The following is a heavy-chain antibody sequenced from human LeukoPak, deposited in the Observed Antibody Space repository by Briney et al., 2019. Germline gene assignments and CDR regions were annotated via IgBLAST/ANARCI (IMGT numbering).Heavy chain of an antibody. Sequence: GGSLRLSCAASGFTFSSYAMSWVRQAPGKGLEWVSAISGSGGSTYYADSVKGRFTISRDNSKNTLYLQMNSLRAEDTAVYYCANSTVFERWLQDYWGQGTLVTVSS. CDR1: GFTFSSYA. D-gene: IGHD5-24*01. CDR3: ANSTVFERWLQDY. CDR2: ISGSGGST. V-gene: IGHV3-23*01. J-gene: IGHJ4*02.